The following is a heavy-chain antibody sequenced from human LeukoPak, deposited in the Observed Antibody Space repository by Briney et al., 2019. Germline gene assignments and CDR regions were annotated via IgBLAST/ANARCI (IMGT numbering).Heavy chain of an antibody. D-gene: IGHD3-9*01. V-gene: IGHV3-74*01. CDR2: INSDGSST. Sequence: GGSLRLSCAASGFTLSSYWMHWVRQAPGKGLVWVSRINSDGSSTSYADSVKGRFTISRDNAKNTLYLQMNSLRAEDTAVYYCARGFRLGLNYYYYYGMDVWGQGTTVTVSS. CDR3: ARGFRLGLNYYYYYGMDV. J-gene: IGHJ6*02. CDR1: GFTLSSYW.